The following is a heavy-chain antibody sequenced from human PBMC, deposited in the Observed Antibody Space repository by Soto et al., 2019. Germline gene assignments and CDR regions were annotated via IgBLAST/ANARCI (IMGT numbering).Heavy chain of an antibody. CDR1: GYTFTSYG. J-gene: IGHJ4*02. V-gene: IGHV1-18*01. CDR2: ISAYNGNT. CDR3: ARIYTYYYDSSGPLDC. Sequence: ASVKVSCKASGYTFTSYGISWVRQAPGQGLEWMGWISAYNGNTNYAQKLQGRVTMTTDTSTSTAYMELRSLRSDDTAVYYCARIYTYYYDSSGPLDCWGKGTLVTVSS. D-gene: IGHD3-22*01.